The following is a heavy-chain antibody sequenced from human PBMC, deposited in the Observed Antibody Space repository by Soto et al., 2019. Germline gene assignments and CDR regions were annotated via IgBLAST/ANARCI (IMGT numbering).Heavy chain of an antibody. Sequence: QVQLQQWGAGLLKPSETLSLTCAVYGGSFSGYYWSWIRQPPGKGLEWIGEINHSGSTNYNPSLKSRVTISVDTSKNQFSLKLSSVTAADTSVYYCARLRTTTNFYYYYYYMDVWGTGITVTVSS. CDR3: ARLRTTTNFYYYYYYMDV. J-gene: IGHJ6*03. CDR1: GGSFSGYY. V-gene: IGHV4-34*01. CDR2: INHSGST. D-gene: IGHD4-17*01.